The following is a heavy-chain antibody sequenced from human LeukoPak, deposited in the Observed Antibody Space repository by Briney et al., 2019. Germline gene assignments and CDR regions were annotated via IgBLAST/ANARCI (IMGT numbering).Heavy chain of an antibody. V-gene: IGHV4-39*07. J-gene: IGHJ6*02. CDR1: GGSISSSSYY. CDR3: ARPGAGDLHFLKQRIDR. Sequence: SETLSLTCTVSGGSISSSSYYWGWIRQPPGKGLEWIGSIYYSGSTYYNPSLKSRVTISVDKSKNQFSLKLSSVTAADTAVYYCARPGAGDLHFLKQRIDRWGQGTKVNGSS. D-gene: IGHD1-26*01. CDR2: IYYSGST.